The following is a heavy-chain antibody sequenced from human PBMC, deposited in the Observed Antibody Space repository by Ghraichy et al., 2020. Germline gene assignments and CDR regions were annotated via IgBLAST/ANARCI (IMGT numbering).Heavy chain of an antibody. CDR1: GFTFSSYA. CDR2: ISGSGGST. D-gene: IGHD3-16*02. CDR3: AKDRDYDYVWGSYRQNYFAY. V-gene: IGHV3-23*01. J-gene: IGHJ4*02. Sequence: GGSLRLSCAASGFTFSSYAMSWVRQAPGKGLEWVSAISGSGGSTYYADSVKGRFTISRDNAKNTLYLQMNSLRAEDTAVYYCAKDRDYDYVWGSYRQNYFAYWGQGTLLTVSS.